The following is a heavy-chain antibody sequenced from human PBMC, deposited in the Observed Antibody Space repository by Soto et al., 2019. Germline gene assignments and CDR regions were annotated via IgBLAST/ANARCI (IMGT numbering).Heavy chain of an antibody. Sequence: QFQLVQSGAEVKKPGASVKASFKASGYTFTSYAMHWVRQAPGQRLEWMGWINAGDGNTTYSQKFQGRVTITRDTSERTANMELSDLRSEDSAVYYCAGGYYVSWSHPRGWDYWGQGTLVTVSS. CDR1: GYTFTSYA. CDR2: INAGDGNT. J-gene: IGHJ4*02. CDR3: AGGYYVSWSHPRGWDY. D-gene: IGHD3-10*01. V-gene: IGHV1-3*01.